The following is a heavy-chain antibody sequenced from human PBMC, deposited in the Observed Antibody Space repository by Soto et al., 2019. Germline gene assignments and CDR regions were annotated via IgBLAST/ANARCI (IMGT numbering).Heavy chain of an antibody. CDR1: GYTFTSYD. V-gene: IGHV1-18*01. J-gene: IGHJ4*02. CDR2: ISAYNGNT. CDR3: ARDHYDGYEGETNDY. Sequence: ASVKVSCKASGYTFTSYDINWVRQATGQGLEWMGWISAYNGNTNYAQKLQGRVTMTTDTSTSTAYMELRSLRSDDTAVYYCARDHYDGYEGETNDYWGQGTLVTVSS. D-gene: IGHD3-22*01.